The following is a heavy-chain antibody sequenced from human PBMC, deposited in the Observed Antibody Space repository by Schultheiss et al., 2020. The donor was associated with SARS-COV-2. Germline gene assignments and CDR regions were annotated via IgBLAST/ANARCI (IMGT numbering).Heavy chain of an antibody. CDR3: AREATVTNFDY. CDR2: ISGSGGST. D-gene: IGHD4-17*01. Sequence: GGSLRLSCAASGFTFSSYSMNWVRQAPGKGLEWVSAISGSGGSTYYADSVKGRFTISRDNAKNSLYLQMNSLRAEDTAVYYCAREATVTNFDYWGQGTLVTVSS. CDR1: GFTFSSYS. V-gene: IGHV3-21*01. J-gene: IGHJ4*02.